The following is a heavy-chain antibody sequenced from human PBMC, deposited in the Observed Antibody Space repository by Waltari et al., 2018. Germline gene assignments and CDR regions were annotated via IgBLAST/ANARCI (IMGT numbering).Heavy chain of an antibody. V-gene: IGHV1-69*13. CDR1: GGTFSSYA. CDR3: ARSDRQDCSGGSCYPSYNWFDP. D-gene: IGHD2-15*01. J-gene: IGHJ5*02. Sequence: QVQLVQSGAEVKKPGSSVKVSCKASGGTFSSYAISWVRQAPGQGLEWRGGIIPIFGTANYAQKCQGRVTITADESTSTAYMELSSLRSEDTAVYYCARSDRQDCSGGSCYPSYNWFDPWGQGTLVTVSS. CDR2: IIPIFGTA.